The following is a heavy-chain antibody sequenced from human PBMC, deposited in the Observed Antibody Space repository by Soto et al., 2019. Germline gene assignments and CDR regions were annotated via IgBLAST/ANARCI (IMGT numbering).Heavy chain of an antibody. CDR1: GGTFSSYT. CDR3: ARVGEVPAAIDY. J-gene: IGHJ4*02. V-gene: IGHV1-69*02. CDR2: IIPILGIA. D-gene: IGHD2-2*01. Sequence: GASVKVSCKASGGTFSSYTISWVRQAPGQGLEWMGRIIPILGIANYAQKFQGRVTITADESTSTAYMELSSLRSEDTAVYYCARVGEVPAAIDYWGQGTLVTVSS.